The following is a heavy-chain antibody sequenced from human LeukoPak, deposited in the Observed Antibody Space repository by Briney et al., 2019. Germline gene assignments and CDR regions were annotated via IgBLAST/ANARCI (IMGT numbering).Heavy chain of an antibody. D-gene: IGHD2-15*01. CDR2: ISYDGSNK. CDR1: GFTFSSYA. Sequence: PGRSLRLSCAASGFTFSSYAMHWVRQAPGKGLEWVAVISYDGSNKYYADSVKGRFTISRDNSKNTLYLQMNSLRAEDTAVYYRAREPKVVAAYDYWGQGTLVTVSS. J-gene: IGHJ4*02. CDR3: AREPKVVAAYDY. V-gene: IGHV3-30*04.